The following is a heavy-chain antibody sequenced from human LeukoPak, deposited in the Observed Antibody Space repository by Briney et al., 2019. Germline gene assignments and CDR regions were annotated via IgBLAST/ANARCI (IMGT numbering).Heavy chain of an antibody. CDR3: ARSNYDILTGYSLYFDY. CDR2: IYVSGST. J-gene: IGHJ4*02. V-gene: IGHV4-4*07. CDR1: GGSISSYY. Sequence: PSETLSLTCTVSGGSISSYYWSWIRQPAGKGLEWIGRIYVSGSTNYNPSLKSRVTMSVDTSKNQFSLRLSSVTAADTAVYYCARSNYDILTGYSLYFDYWGQGTLDTVSS. D-gene: IGHD3-9*01.